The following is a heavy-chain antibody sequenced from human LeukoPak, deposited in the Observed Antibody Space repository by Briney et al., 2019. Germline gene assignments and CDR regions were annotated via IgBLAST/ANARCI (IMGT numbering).Heavy chain of an antibody. V-gene: IGHV3-23*01. D-gene: IGHD5-12*01. Sequence: PGGSLRLSCAASGFTFSSYAMSWVRQAPGKGLEWVSAISGSGGSTYYADSVKGRFTISRDSSKNMLYLQMNSLRAEDTAVYYCAKESGYDYYFDYWGQGTLVTVSS. J-gene: IGHJ4*02. CDR3: AKESGYDYYFDY. CDR1: GFTFSSYA. CDR2: ISGSGGST.